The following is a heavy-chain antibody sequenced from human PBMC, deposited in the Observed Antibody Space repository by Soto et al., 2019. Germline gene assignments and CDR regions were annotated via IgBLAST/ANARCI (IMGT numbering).Heavy chain of an antibody. J-gene: IGHJ6*02. CDR1: GFTFSTYA. CDR2: ISYDGSNK. CDR3: ARDGPPYASGSYYNHGMDV. Sequence: QVQLVESGGGVVQPGRSLRLSCAASGFTFSTYAMYWVRQAPGKGLEWVAVISYDGSNKYYADSVKGRFTISRDNSKNTLYLQMNSLRVDDTAAYSCARDGPPYASGSYYNHGMDVWGQGTTVTVSS. V-gene: IGHV3-30-3*01. D-gene: IGHD3-10*01.